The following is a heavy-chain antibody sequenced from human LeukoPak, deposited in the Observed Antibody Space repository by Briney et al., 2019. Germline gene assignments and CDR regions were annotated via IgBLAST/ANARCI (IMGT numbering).Heavy chain of an antibody. V-gene: IGHV3-23*01. J-gene: IGHJ4*02. CDR2: ISGSGGST. D-gene: IGHD6-6*01. Sequence: PGGSLRLSCAASGFTFSSYSMNWVRQAPGKGLEWVSAISGSGGSTYYADSVKGRFTISRDNSKNTLYLQMNSLRAEDTAVYYCAKDLGRIRAARPRIFDYWGQGTLVTVSS. CDR3: AKDLGRIRAARPRIFDY. CDR1: GFTFSSYS.